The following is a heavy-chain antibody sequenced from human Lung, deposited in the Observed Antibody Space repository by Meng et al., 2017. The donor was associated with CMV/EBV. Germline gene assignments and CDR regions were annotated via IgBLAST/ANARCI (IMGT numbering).Heavy chain of an antibody. CDR1: GYTFTSYD. CDR3: ARVNAPYYYYGMDV. J-gene: IGHJ6*02. Sequence: ASVKVSXKASGYTFTSYDIDWVRQATGQGLEWMGWMNPNSGNTGYAQKFQGRVTMTRNTSISTAYMELSSLRSEDTAVYYCARVNAPYYYYGMDVWGQGTXVTVSS. V-gene: IGHV1-8*01. CDR2: MNPNSGNT.